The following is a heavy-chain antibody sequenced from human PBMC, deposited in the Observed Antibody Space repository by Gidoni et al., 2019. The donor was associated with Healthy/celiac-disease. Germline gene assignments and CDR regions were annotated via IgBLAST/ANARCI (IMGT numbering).Heavy chain of an antibody. CDR2: ISSSGSTI. CDR3: ARDFSSGVTFDY. Sequence: SGGGLVQPGGSLRLSCAASGFTFSSYEMNWVRQAPGKGLEWVSYISSSGSTIYYADSVKGRFTISRDNAKNSLYLQMNSLRAEDTAVYYCARDFSSGVTFDYWGQGTLVTVSS. CDR1: GFTFSSYE. J-gene: IGHJ4*02. V-gene: IGHV3-48*03. D-gene: IGHD3-10*01.